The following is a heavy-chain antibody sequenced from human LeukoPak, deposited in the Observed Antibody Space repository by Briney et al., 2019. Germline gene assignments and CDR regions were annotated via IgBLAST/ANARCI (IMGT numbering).Heavy chain of an antibody. Sequence: GGSLRLSCAASGFTFGSYAISWVRQAPGKGLEWVSTISGSGLGTYHADSVKGRFTISRDNFKNTLYLQMNSLRAEDTAVYHCAREGLSSGWIQHWGQGTLVTVSS. CDR3: AREGLSSGWIQH. V-gene: IGHV3-23*01. CDR2: ISGSGLGT. D-gene: IGHD6-19*01. CDR1: GFTFGSYA. J-gene: IGHJ1*01.